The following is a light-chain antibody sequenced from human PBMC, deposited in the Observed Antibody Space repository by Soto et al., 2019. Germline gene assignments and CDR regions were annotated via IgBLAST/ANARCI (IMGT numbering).Light chain of an antibody. V-gene: IGKV3-15*01. CDR2: GAS. CDR1: QSVSIN. CDR3: QQYNNWPPIT. Sequence: ETVMTQSPATLSVTPGEGATLSCRASQSVSINLAWYQQKPGQAPRLLIYGASTRATGIPARFSGSGSGTEFTLTISSLQSEDFAVYYCQQYNNWPPITFGQGTRLEIK. J-gene: IGKJ5*01.